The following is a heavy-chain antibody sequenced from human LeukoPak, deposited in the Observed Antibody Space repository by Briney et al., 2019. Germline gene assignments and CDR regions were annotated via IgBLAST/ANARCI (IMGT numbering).Heavy chain of an antibody. CDR3: ARDHGSGSTDYFDY. D-gene: IGHD3-22*01. J-gene: IGHJ4*02. Sequence: SGGSLRLSCAASGFTFSTYSMNWVRQTPGQGLEWVSSISTDTSYIYYADSVKGRFTIPRDNAKNSLYLQMKSLRVEDTAVYYCARDHGSGSTDYFDYWGQGTLVTVSS. CDR2: ISTDTSYI. V-gene: IGHV3-21*01. CDR1: GFTFSTYS.